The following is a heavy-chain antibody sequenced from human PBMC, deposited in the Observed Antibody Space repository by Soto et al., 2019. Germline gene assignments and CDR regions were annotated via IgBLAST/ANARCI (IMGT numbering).Heavy chain of an antibody. J-gene: IGHJ5*02. V-gene: IGHV1-18*01. D-gene: IGHD1-1*01. CDR3: SKNGTTWFAA. CDR2: ISVYSGCA. Sequence: QVQLVQSGPELKKPGASVKVSCKTSGYSFYNSGISWVRQAPGQGLEWMGWISVYSGCAHYAQKFQGRVIMTADTFTSTSYMELRGLRSDDTAMYYCSKNGTTWFAAWGQGTLVTVSS. CDR1: GYSFYNSG.